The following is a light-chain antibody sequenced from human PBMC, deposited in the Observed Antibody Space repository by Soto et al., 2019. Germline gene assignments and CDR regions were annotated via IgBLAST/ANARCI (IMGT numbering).Light chain of an antibody. CDR1: QDIRND. Sequence: AIQMTQSPSSLSASVGDRVTITCRASQDIRNDLGWYQQKPGKTPKLLIFAASSLQSGVPSRFSGSGSGTDFTLTISSLQPEDFATYXCLQDFNYPWTFGQGTKVEIE. V-gene: IGKV1-6*01. J-gene: IGKJ1*01. CDR3: LQDFNYPWT. CDR2: AAS.